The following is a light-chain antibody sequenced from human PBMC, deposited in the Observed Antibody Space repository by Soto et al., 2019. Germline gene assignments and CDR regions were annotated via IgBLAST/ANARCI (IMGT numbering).Light chain of an antibody. J-gene: IGLJ3*02. Sequence: QSALTQPASVSGSPGQSITISCTGTSSDVGGYNYVSWYQHYPGEAPKVIIYEVSRRPSGISNRFSGSKSGNTASLTISGRQAEDEADYYCSSYTGSSTAWLFGGGTKVTVL. CDR3: SSYTGSSTAWL. CDR1: SSDVGGYNY. CDR2: EVS. V-gene: IGLV2-14*01.